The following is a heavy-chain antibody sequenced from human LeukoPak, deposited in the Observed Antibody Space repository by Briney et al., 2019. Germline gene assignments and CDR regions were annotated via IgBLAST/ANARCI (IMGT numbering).Heavy chain of an antibody. D-gene: IGHD6-13*01. V-gene: IGHV3-7*01. CDR1: GFSFSSYW. J-gene: IGHJ3*02. CDR3: ARDSCGALAAAAGDAFDI. Sequence: GGSLRLSCAASGFSFSSYWMSWVRQAPGKGLEWVANIKQDGSEKYYVDSVKGRFTISRDNAKNSLYLQMNSLRAEDTAVYYCARDSCGALAAAAGDAFDIWGQGTMVTVSS. CDR2: IKQDGSEK.